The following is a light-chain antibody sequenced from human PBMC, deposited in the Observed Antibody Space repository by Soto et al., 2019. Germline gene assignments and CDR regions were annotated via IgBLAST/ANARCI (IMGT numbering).Light chain of an antibody. CDR3: QQYHNYWT. CDR1: QTINTW. CDR2: KAS. V-gene: IGKV1-5*03. Sequence: DIQMTKSPSTLSASVSDRVTITCRTSQTINTWLAWYQQKPGEAPKLLIYKASSLESGVPSRFSGSGSGTEFTLTISGPQPDDFATYYCQQYHNYWTFGQGTKVDI. J-gene: IGKJ1*01.